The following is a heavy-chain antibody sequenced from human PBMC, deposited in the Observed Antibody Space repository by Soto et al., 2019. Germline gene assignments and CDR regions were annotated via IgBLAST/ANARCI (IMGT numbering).Heavy chain of an antibody. J-gene: IGHJ5*02. V-gene: IGHV1-18*01. D-gene: IGHD6-13*01. CDR3: AKTRRLITAVGIPFDP. CDR2: ISAYNGNT. Sequence: VASVKVSCKASGYTFTSYGISWVRQAPGQGLEWMGWISAYNGNTNYAQKLQGRVTMTTDTSTSTAYMELRSLRSDDTAVYYCAKTRRLITAVGIPFDPWGQGTLVTVSS. CDR1: GYTFTSYG.